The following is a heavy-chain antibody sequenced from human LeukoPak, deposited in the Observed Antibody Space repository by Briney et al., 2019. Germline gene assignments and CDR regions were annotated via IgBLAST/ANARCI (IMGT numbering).Heavy chain of an antibody. D-gene: IGHD6-13*01. CDR2: ISNSGGKTI. J-gene: IGHJ4*02. V-gene: IGHV3-11*01. Sequence: SGVSLRLSCAASGFTVSDYYMSWIRQAPGKGLEWVSYISNSGGKTIYYADSVKGRFTISRDNAKNSLYLQMNSLRAEDTAVYYCAKDILAAGLFFDFWGQGTLVTVSS. CDR1: GFTVSDYY. CDR3: AKDILAAGLFFDF.